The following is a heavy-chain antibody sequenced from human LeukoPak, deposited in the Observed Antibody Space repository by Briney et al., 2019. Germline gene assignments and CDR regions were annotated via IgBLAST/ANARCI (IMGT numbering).Heavy chain of an antibody. CDR2: INHSGST. CDR1: GGSFSGYY. J-gene: IGHJ6*03. V-gene: IGHV4-34*01. CDR3: ARGPLIVGASYYYYMDV. Sequence: PSETLSLTCAVYGGSFSGYYWSWIRQPPGKGLEWIGEINHSGSTNYNPSLKSRVTISVDTSKNQFSLKLSSVTAADTAVYYCARGPLIVGASYYYYMDVWGKGTTVTVSS. D-gene: IGHD1-26*01.